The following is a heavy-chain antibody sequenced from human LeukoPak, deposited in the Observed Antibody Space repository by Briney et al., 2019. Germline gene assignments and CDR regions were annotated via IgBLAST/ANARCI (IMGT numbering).Heavy chain of an antibody. V-gene: IGHV3-21*01. CDR2: ISSSSSYI. Sequence: GGSLRLSCAASGFTFSSYSMNWVRQAPGKGLEWVSSISSSSSYIYYADSVKGRFTISRDNAKNSLYLQMNSLRAEDTAVYYCAREPLQYGGYARAERDWGQGTLVTVSS. J-gene: IGHJ4*02. CDR3: AREPLQYGGYARAERD. CDR1: GFTFSSYS. D-gene: IGHD4-17*01.